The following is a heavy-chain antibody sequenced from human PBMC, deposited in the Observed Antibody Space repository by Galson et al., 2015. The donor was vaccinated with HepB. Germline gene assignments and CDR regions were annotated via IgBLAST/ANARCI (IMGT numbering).Heavy chain of an antibody. D-gene: IGHD6-19*01. CDR1: GFTFSSYA. CDR3: ARGDRIAVAGSFDY. V-gene: IGHV3-30*04. CDR2: ISYDGSNK. J-gene: IGHJ4*02. Sequence: SLRLSCAASGFTFSSYAMHWVRQAPGKGLEWVAVISYDGSNKYYADSVKGRFTISRDNSKNTLYLQMNSLRAEDTAVYYCARGDRIAVAGSFDYWGQGTLVTVSS.